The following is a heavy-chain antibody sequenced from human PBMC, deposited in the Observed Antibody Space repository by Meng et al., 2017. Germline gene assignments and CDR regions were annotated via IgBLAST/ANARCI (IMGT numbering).Heavy chain of an antibody. D-gene: IGHD3-22*01. V-gene: IGHV3-7*01. CDR3: ARPCHYYDSSGYYYGY. CDR2: IKQDGSEK. CDR1: GFTFSSYW. Sequence: GESLKISCAASGFTFSSYWMSWVRQAPGKGLEWVANIKQDGSEKYYVDSVKGRFTISRDNAKNSLYLQMNSLRAEDTAVYYCARPCHYYDSSGYYYGYWGQGTLVTSPQ. J-gene: IGHJ4*02.